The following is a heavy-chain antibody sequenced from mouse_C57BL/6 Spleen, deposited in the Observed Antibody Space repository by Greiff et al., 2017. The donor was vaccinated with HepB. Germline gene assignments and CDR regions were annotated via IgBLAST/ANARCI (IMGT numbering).Heavy chain of an antibody. V-gene: IGHV1-50*01. CDR1: GYTFTSYW. D-gene: IGHD1-1*01. Sequence: QVQLQQPGAELVKPGASVKLSCKASGYTFTSYWMQWVKQRPGQGLEWIGEIDPSDSYTNYNQKFKGKATLTVEPSSSTAYMQLSSLTSEDSAVYYCARRHYGSSYMYFDVWGTGTTVTVSS. J-gene: IGHJ1*03. CDR3: ARRHYGSSYMYFDV. CDR2: IDPSDSYT.